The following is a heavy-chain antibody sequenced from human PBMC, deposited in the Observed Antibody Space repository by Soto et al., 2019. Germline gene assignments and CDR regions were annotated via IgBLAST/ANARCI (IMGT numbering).Heavy chain of an antibody. Sequence: QVQLVQSGAEVKKPVASGKVSCKTTGYVFTGYYMHWVRQAPGQGLEWLGWINPISGDTKYAQKFQGWVTMARDTSSNTVYMELTRLRSDETAVYYCARDYGAAAGTSLNWFEPWCQGTLVTVSS. CDR2: INPISGDT. CDR1: GYVFTGYY. V-gene: IGHV1-2*04. D-gene: IGHD6-13*01. J-gene: IGHJ5*02. CDR3: ARDYGAAAGTSLNWFEP.